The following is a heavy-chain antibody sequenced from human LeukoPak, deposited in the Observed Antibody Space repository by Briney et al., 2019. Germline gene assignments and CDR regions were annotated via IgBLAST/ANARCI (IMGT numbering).Heavy chain of an antibody. CDR1: GITFSHHG. CDR2: IQYDGSIK. J-gene: IGHJ3*01. V-gene: IGHV3-30*03. CDR3: VQCGQYTRAYSDAFGL. D-gene: IGHD2-21*01. Sequence: PGGSLRLSCAASGITFSHHGMDWVRQAPGKGLEWVAGIQYDGSIKFYLDSVKGRFTISRDNSKNTLDLQMNSLRFEDTAVYFCVQCGQYTRAYSDAFGLWGQGTMVTVSS.